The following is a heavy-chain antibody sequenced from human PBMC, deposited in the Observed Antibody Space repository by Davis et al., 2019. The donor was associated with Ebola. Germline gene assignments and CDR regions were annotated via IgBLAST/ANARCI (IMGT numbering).Heavy chain of an antibody. Sequence: MPSETLSLTCAVSGVSISGYYWSWIRQPPGKGLEWIGYSCYSEGTFYNPSLRSRVSVSLDTSKNQFSLMVTSVTAADTAVYYCARHRARSRSLVPFDIWGQGTMVTVSS. CDR3: ARHRARSRSLVPFDI. J-gene: IGHJ3*02. CDR1: GVSISGYY. V-gene: IGHV4-30-4*01. D-gene: IGHD6-6*01. CDR2: SCYSEGT.